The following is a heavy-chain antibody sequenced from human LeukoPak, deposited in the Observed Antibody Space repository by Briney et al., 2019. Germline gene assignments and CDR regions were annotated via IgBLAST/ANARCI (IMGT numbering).Heavy chain of an antibody. D-gene: IGHD1-14*01. CDR1: GYTFTSYY. CDR3: ARGVTTKTIWFDP. V-gene: IGHV1-46*01. CDR2: INPSGGST. J-gene: IGHJ5*02. Sequence: ASVKVSCKASGYTFTSYYMHWVRQAPGQGLEWMGIINPSGGSTSYAQKFQGRVTMTRDMSTSTVYMELSSLRSEDTAVHYCARGVTTKTIWFDPWGQETLVTVSS.